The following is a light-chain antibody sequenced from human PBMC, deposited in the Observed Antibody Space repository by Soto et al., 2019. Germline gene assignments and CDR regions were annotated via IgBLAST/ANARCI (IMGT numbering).Light chain of an antibody. V-gene: IGLV2-11*01. Sequence: ALTQPRSVSGSPGQSVTISCTGTSSDVGAYNYVSWYQQHPGKAPKLMIYHVSKRPSGVPDRFSGSKSGNAASLTISGLQAEDEADYYCCTDAGTYKVFGTGTKVTVL. CDR3: CTDAGTYKV. CDR2: HVS. J-gene: IGLJ1*01. CDR1: SSDVGAYNY.